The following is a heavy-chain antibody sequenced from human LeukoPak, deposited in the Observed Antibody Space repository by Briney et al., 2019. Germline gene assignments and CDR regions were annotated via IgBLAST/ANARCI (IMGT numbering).Heavy chain of an antibody. Sequence: LPGRSLRLSCAASGFTFSGYGMHWVRQAPGKGLEWVAIISYDGSHKYYADSVKGRFTISRDNSENSLYLQMNTLRAEDTAVYYCATGENGIGAAFDIWGQGTMVTVSS. CDR1: GFTFSGYG. CDR3: ATGENGIGAAFDI. D-gene: IGHD3-16*01. J-gene: IGHJ3*02. CDR2: ISYDGSHK. V-gene: IGHV3-30*03.